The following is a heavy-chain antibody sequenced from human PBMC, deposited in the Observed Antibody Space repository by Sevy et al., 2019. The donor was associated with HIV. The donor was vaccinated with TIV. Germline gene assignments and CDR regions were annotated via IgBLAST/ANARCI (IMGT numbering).Heavy chain of an antibody. V-gene: IGHV3-49*03. CDR3: TRDPTEGIAVAGNWYDP. CDR1: GFTFGDYA. CDR2: IRNKAYDGTT. D-gene: IGHD6-19*01. Sequence: GGSLRLSCKASGFTFGDYAMSWFRQAPGKGLEWVGFIRNKAYDGTTEYAASVKGRVTISRDDSKSIAYLKMNSLKTEDTAVYYCTRDPTEGIAVAGNWYDPWGQGTLVTVSS. J-gene: IGHJ5*02.